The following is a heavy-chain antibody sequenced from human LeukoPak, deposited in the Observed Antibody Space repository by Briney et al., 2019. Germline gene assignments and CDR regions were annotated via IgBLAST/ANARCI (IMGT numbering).Heavy chain of an antibody. D-gene: IGHD6-13*01. J-gene: IGHJ5*02. CDR3: ARSGGVIAAAGTANWFDP. Sequence: ASVKVSCKASGYTFTSYGISWVRQAPGQGLEWMGWISAYIGNTNYAQKLQGRVTMTTDTSTSTAYMELSRLRSDDTAVYYCARSGGVIAAAGTANWFDPWGQGTLVTVSS. CDR1: GYTFTSYG. CDR2: ISAYIGNT. V-gene: IGHV1-18*01.